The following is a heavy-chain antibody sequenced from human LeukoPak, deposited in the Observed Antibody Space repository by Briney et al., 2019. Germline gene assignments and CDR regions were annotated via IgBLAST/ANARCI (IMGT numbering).Heavy chain of an antibody. CDR3: ARVPNYYDSSGYYNID. D-gene: IGHD3-22*01. CDR1: GGSISSSSYY. J-gene: IGHJ4*02. V-gene: IGHV4-39*07. CDR2: IYYSGST. Sequence: SETLSLTCTVSGGSISSSSYYWGWIRQPPGKGLEWIGSIYYSGSTYYNPSLKSRVTISVDTSKNQFSLKLSSVTATDTAVYYCARVPNYYDSSGYYNIDWGQGTLVTVSS.